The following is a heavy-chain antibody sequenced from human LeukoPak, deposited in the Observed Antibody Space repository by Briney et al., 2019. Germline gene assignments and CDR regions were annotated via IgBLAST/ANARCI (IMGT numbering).Heavy chain of an antibody. V-gene: IGHV1-46*01. CDR2: LNPSGGST. Sequence: ASVKVSCKASGYTFTGYYMHWVRQAPGQGLEWMGILNPSGGSTSYAQKFQGRVSMTRDMSTSTVYMELSSLRSEDTAVYYCARVRSVYDFSSEYAFDIWGQGTMVTVSS. CDR3: ARVRSVYDFSSEYAFDI. D-gene: IGHD5/OR15-5a*01. CDR1: GYTFTGYY. J-gene: IGHJ3*02.